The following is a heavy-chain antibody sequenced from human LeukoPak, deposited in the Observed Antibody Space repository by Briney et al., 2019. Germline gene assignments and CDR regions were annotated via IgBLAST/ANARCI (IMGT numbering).Heavy chain of an antibody. D-gene: IGHD2-2*01. CDR2: IYTSGST. J-gene: IGHJ5*02. CDR3: ARQYQLLWRGNNWFDP. CDR1: GGSISSGSYY. V-gene: IGHV4-61*02. Sequence: SETLSLTCTVSGGSISSGSYYWSWIRQPAGKGLEWIGRIYTSGSTNYNPSLKSRVTISVDTSKNQFSLKLSSVTAADTAVYYCARQYQLLWRGNNWFDPWGQGTLVTVSS.